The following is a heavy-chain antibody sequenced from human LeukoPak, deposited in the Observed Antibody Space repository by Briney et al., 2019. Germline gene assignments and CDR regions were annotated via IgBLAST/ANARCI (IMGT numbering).Heavy chain of an antibody. Sequence: GGSLRLSCAASGFTFDDYAMHWVRQAPGKGLEWVSGISRNSGSIGYADSVKGRFTISRDNAKNSLYLQMNSLRAEDTALYYCARWGSNYFDYWGQGTLVTVSS. CDR2: ISRNSGSI. CDR3: ARWGSNYFDY. V-gene: IGHV3-9*01. CDR1: GFTFDDYA. J-gene: IGHJ4*02. D-gene: IGHD3-16*01.